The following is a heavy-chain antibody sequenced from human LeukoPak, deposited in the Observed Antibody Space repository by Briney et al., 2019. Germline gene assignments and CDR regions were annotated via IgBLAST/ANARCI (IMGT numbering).Heavy chain of an antibody. D-gene: IGHD3-16*01. Sequence: SETLSLTCTVSGGSISGTYYWSWIRQPPGKGLEWIGYIYYTGTTDSNPTLKSRVTISLDTSKNQFSLNLSSVTAADTAVYYCARRWVYDKRAFDAWGQGTMVTVSS. CDR1: GGSISGTYY. J-gene: IGHJ3*01. V-gene: IGHV4-59*08. CDR2: IYYTGTT. CDR3: ARRWVYDKRAFDA.